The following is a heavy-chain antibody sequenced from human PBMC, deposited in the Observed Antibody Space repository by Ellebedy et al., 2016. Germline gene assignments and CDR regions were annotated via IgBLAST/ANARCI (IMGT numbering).Heavy chain of an antibody. J-gene: IGHJ4*02. CDR3: ARVSGYDYVWGSYRYTVGVDY. CDR1: GGSFSGYY. D-gene: IGHD3-16*02. CDR2: INHSGST. V-gene: IGHV4-34*01. Sequence: SQTLSLTCXVYGGSFSGYYWSWIRQPPGKGLEWIGEINHSGSTNYNPSLKSRVTISVDTSKNQFSLKLSSVTAADTAVYYCARVSGYDYVWGSYRYTVGVDYWGQGTLVTVSS.